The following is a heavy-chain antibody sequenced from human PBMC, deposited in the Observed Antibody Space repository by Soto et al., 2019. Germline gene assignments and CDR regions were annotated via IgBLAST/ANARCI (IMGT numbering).Heavy chain of an antibody. J-gene: IGHJ6*02. CDR2: IIPIFGTA. CDR3: ARSADFWSGYYTNYYYGMDG. V-gene: IGHV1-69*13. D-gene: IGHD3-3*01. CDR1: GGTFSRYA. Sequence: SVTVSCTASGGTFSRYAISWVRQAPGQGLEWMGGIIPIFGTANYAQKFQGRVTITADESTSTAYMELSSLRSEDTAVYYCARSADFWSGYYTNYYYGMDGWGQGTTVTVS.